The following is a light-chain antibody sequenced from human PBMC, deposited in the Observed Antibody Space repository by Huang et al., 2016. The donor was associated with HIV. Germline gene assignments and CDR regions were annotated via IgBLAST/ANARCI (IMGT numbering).Light chain of an antibody. CDR1: PNINNN. V-gene: IGKV3-15*01. CDR2: GAS. J-gene: IGKJ4*01. Sequence: EIVMTQSPGTLSVSPGERATLSCRASPNINNNLAWYQQKPGQAPRLFIYGASTRATGIPARFSGSGSGTEFTLTISSLQSEDFAVYYCQQSNDWPLTFGGGTKVEIK. CDR3: QQSNDWPLT.